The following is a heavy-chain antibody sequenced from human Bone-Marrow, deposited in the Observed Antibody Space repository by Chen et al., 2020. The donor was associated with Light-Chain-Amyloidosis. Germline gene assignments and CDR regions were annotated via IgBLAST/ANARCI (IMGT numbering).Heavy chain of an antibody. CDR1: SGSISSDNYY. J-gene: IGHJ4*02. Sequence: QLQLQESGPGLVKTSETLSLTCTVSSGSISSDNYYWGWIRQPPGQGLEWIGSIYFRGDTYYRPSLGSRVTISVDTSKNQFSLILNSMTAADTAVYYCVRQRRGIGWLPVYWGQGTLVTVSS. D-gene: IGHD3-9*01. CDR2: IYFRGDT. V-gene: IGHV4-39*01. CDR3: VRQRRGIGWLPVY.